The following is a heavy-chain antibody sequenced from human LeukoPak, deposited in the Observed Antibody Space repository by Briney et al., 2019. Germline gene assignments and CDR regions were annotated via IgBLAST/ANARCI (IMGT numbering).Heavy chain of an antibody. CDR1: GFTFSSYG. CDR3: ARALYIAARPYYFDY. V-gene: IGHV3-30*19. CDR2: ISYDGSNK. J-gene: IGHJ4*02. Sequence: GGSLRLSCAASGFTFSSYGMHRVPQAPGKGLKGVTVISYDGSNKYYADSVKGRFTTSRDNSKNTLYLQMNSMRAEDTAVYYCARALYIAARPYYFDYWDQGTLVTVSS. D-gene: IGHD6-6*01.